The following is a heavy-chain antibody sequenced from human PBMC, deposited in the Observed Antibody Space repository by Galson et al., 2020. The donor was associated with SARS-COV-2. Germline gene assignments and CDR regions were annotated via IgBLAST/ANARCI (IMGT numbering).Heavy chain of an antibody. CDR1: GGSVSTGRYY. CDR3: ASELLYCSGGSCYSSSIDY. V-gene: IGHV4-61*01. Sequence: SEILSLTCTVPGGSVSTGRYYWSWIRQPPGKGLERIGYIYYSGSTNYNPSLKSRVTISVDTSKNPFSLKRSTVTAADTAVYYCASELLYCSGGSCYSSSIDYWGQGTLVTVSS. J-gene: IGHJ4*02. CDR2: IYYSGST. D-gene: IGHD2-15*01.